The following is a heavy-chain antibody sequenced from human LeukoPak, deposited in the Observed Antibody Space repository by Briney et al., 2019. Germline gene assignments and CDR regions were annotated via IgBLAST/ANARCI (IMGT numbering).Heavy chain of an antibody. CDR1: GGTFSSYA. CDR2: IIPIFGTA. Sequence: GASVKVSCKAPGGTFSSYAISWVRQAPGQGLEWMGGIIPIFGTANYAQKFQGRVTITADKSTSTAYMELSSLRSEDTAVYYCARVLAPMIGSSGYSSYWYFDLWGRGTLVTVSS. D-gene: IGHD3-22*01. V-gene: IGHV1-69*06. J-gene: IGHJ2*01. CDR3: ARVLAPMIGSSGYSSYWYFDL.